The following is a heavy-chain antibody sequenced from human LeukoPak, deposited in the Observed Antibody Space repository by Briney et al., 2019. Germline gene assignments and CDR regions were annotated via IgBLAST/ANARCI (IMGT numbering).Heavy chain of an antibody. J-gene: IGHJ6*03. CDR2: IKKDGGET. CDR3: AREERGYHLILRKDQYYYMDV. V-gene: IGHV3-7*01. D-gene: IGHD5-12*01. CDR1: RFTFSNYW. Sequence: GGSLRLSCVASRFTFSNYWMTWVRQAPGKGLERVANIKKDGGETYYMESVKGRFTISRDNAKNSLYLQMNSLRAEDTAVYYCAREERGYHLILRKDQYYYMDVWGKGTTVTVSS.